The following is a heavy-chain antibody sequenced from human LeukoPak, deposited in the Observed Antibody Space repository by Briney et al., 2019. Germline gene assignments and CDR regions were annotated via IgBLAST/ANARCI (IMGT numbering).Heavy chain of an antibody. CDR3: ATDRDCRGGSCYQAANYYYYGMDV. J-gene: IGHJ6*02. D-gene: IGHD2-15*01. CDR1: GFTFSNAW. CDR2: IKSKSDGGTT. Sequence: GGSLRLSCAVSGFTFSNAWMNWVRQAPGKGLEWVGRIKSKSDGGTTDYAAPVKGRFTISRDDSKNTLFLQMNSLKTEDTAVYYCATDRDCRGGSCYQAANYYYYGMDVWGQGTTVTVSS. V-gene: IGHV3-15*07.